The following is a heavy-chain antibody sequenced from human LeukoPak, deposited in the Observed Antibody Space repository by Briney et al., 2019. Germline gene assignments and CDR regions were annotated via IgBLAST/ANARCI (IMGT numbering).Heavy chain of an antibody. CDR1: GFTFSSYA. D-gene: IGHD5-18*01. V-gene: IGHV3-23*01. J-gene: IGHJ4*02. CDR2: TSASGGNT. CDR3: TKGVGCTHGDGFDC. Sequence: GGSLRLSCAASGFTFSSYAMSWVRQAPGKGLEWVSVTSASGGNTYYADSVKGRFTISRDNSRNTLHLHMNSLRAEDTAGYYCTKGVGCTHGDGFDCWGQGTLVTVSS.